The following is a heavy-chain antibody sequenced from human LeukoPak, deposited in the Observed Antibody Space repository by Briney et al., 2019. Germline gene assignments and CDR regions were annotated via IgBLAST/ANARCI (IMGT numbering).Heavy chain of an antibody. D-gene: IGHD2-2*03. Sequence: SVKVSCKTSGGTFNNSAISWVRQAPGQGLEWLGGIMPLFGTAGYAQKFQGRVTITKDESTRTVYLELSSLRSEDTTVYYCARVGIVVVPAGYDAFDIWGQGTMVTVSS. CDR3: ARVGIVVVPAGYDAFDI. CDR2: IMPLFGTA. V-gene: IGHV1-69*05. CDR1: GGTFNNSA. J-gene: IGHJ3*02.